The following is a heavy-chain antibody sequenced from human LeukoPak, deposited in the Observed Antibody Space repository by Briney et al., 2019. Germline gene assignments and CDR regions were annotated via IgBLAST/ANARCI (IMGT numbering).Heavy chain of an antibody. D-gene: IGHD6-6*01. V-gene: IGHV4-59*01. J-gene: IGHJ3*02. CDR2: IYYSGST. Sequence: SETLSLTCTVSGGSISSYYWSWIRQPPGKGLEWIGYIYYSGSTNYNPSLKSRVTISVDTSKNQFSLKLSPVTAADTAVYYCARDPLSIAARRGAFDIWGQGTMVTVSS. CDR1: GGSISSYY. CDR3: ARDPLSIAARRGAFDI.